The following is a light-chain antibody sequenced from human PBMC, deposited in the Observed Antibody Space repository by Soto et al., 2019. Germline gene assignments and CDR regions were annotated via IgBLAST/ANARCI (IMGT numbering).Light chain of an antibody. V-gene: IGKV1-27*01. CDR2: AAS. CDR3: QKYNSAPFT. J-gene: IGKJ3*01. Sequence: DIQMTQSPSSLSASVGDRITITCRATQGISNYLACYQQKPGKVPKLLIYAASTLQSGVPSPFTGSGSGTDFTLTISSLQPEGVATYYCQKYNSAPFTFGPGTKVYIK. CDR1: QGISNY.